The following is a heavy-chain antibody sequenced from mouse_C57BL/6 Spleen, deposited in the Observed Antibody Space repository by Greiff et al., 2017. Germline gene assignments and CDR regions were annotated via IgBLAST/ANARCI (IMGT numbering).Heavy chain of an antibody. CDR3: ARGYGNYGYFDV. CDR2: IDPSDSET. CDR1: GYTFTSYW. V-gene: IGHV1-52*01. J-gene: IGHJ1*03. D-gene: IGHD2-1*01. Sequence: VQLQQPGAELVRPGSSVKLSCKASGYTFTSYWMHWVKQRPIQGLEWIGNIDPSDSETHYNQKFKDKATLTVDKSSSTAYMQLSSLTSEDSAVYYCARGYGNYGYFDVWGTGTTVTVSS.